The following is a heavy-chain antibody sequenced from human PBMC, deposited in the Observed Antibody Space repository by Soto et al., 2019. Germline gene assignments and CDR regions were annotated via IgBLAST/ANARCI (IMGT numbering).Heavy chain of an antibody. D-gene: IGHD5-12*01. CDR3: AKRVGDGYNSLDY. Sequence: QVQLVESGGGVVQPGRSLRLSCAASGFTFSSYGMHWVRQAPGKGLEGVAVISYDGSNKYYADSVKGRFTISRDNSKNTLYLQMNSLRAEDTAVYYCAKRVGDGYNSLDYWGQGTLVTVSS. J-gene: IGHJ4*02. CDR1: GFTFSSYG. CDR2: ISYDGSNK. V-gene: IGHV3-30*18.